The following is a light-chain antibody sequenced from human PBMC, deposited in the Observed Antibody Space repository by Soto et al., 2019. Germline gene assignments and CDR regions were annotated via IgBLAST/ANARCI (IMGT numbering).Light chain of an antibody. Sequence: EIVLTQSPATLSLSPGERATLSCRASQSVSSSLAWYQQKPGQAPRLLIYLASNRAAGVPARFSGSGSGTDLSPTISDVEPEGVAGDYCHQRQSWPRTFGKGSKVDIK. CDR1: QSVSSS. V-gene: IGKV3-11*01. J-gene: IGKJ1*01. CDR2: LAS. CDR3: HQRQSWPRT.